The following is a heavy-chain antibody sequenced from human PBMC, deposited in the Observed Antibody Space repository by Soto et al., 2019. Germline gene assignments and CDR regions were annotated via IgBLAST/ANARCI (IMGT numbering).Heavy chain of an antibody. V-gene: IGHV4-39*01. J-gene: IGHJ6*02. D-gene: IGHD3-10*01. CDR3: ARHEVMVRGVLYYYYYYGMDV. Sequence: SETLSLTCTVSGGSISGSSYYWGWIHQHPGKGLEWIGSIYYSGSTYYNPSLKSRVTISVDTSKNQFSLKLSSVTAADTAVYYCARHEVMVRGVLYYYYYYGMDVWGQGTTVT. CDR2: IYYSGST. CDR1: GGSISGSSYY.